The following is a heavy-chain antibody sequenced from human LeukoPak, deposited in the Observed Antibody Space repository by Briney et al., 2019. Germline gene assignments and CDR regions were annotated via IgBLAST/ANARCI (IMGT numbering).Heavy chain of an antibody. J-gene: IGHJ6*02. V-gene: IGHV3-11*01. Sequence: PSQTLSLTCTVSGGSISSGGYYMSWIRQAPGKGLEWVSYISSRSSTIYYADSVKGRFTISRDNAKNSLYLQMNSLRAEDTAVYYCARDSHYGDTYGMDAWGQGTTVTVSS. CDR1: GGSISSGGYY. CDR3: ARDSHYGDTYGMDA. D-gene: IGHD4-17*01. CDR2: ISSRSSTI.